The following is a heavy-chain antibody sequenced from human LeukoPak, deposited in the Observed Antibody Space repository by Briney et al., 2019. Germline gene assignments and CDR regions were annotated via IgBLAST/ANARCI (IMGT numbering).Heavy chain of an antibody. Sequence: SETLSLTCTVSGGSISSSSYYWGWIRQPPGKGLEWIGSIYYSGSTYYNPSLKSRVTISVDTSKNLFSLKLSSVTAADTAVYYCARTRIAAAAFNDYWGQGTLVTVSS. CDR2: IYYSGST. CDR1: GGSISSSSYY. V-gene: IGHV4-39*01. CDR3: ARTRIAAAAFNDY. D-gene: IGHD6-13*01. J-gene: IGHJ4*02.